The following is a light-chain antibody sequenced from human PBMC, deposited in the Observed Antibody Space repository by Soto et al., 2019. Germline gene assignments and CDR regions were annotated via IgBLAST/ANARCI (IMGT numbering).Light chain of an antibody. CDR1: QDVSSK. V-gene: IGKV3D-15*01. CDR2: DAS. CDR3: QQYIRWPLT. Sequence: ELVVTQSPATLSVSPGERVTLSCRTSQDVSSKLAWYQQKAGQAPSLLIYDASTRATGTPARFSGSGSGTEFTLAVSSLQSEDYAAYFCQQYIRWPLTFGGGTKVEIK. J-gene: IGKJ4*01.